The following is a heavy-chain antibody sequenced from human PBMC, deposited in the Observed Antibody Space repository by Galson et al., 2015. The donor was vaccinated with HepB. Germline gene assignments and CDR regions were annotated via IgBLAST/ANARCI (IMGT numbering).Heavy chain of an antibody. CDR3: ARDYSSGWYYYYGMDV. J-gene: IGHJ6*02. CDR2: INAGNGNT. V-gene: IGHV1-3*01. Sequence: SVKVSCKASGYTFTSYAMHWVRQAPGQRLEWMGWINAGNGNTKYSQKFQGRVAITRDTSASTAYMELSSLRSEDTAVYYCARDYSSGWYYYYGMDVWGQGTTVTVSS. CDR1: GYTFTSYA. D-gene: IGHD6-19*01.